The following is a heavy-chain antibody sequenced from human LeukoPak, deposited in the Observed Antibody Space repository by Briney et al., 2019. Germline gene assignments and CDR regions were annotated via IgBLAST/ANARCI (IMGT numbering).Heavy chain of an antibody. D-gene: IGHD7-27*01. CDR2: IGTRGDGI. CDR1: DFTFSSYT. Sequence: GGSLRLSCVASDFTFSSYTMIWVRQAPGKALEWVSVIGTRGDGIHYADSVKGRFTISRDDSKNTLNLQMNSLRAEDTAVYYCARDPNWGSGYWGQGTPVTASS. V-gene: IGHV3-23*01. CDR3: ARDPNWGSGY. J-gene: IGHJ4*02.